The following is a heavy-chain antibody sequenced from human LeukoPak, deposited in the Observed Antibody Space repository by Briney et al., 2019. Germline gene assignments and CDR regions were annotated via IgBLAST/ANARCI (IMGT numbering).Heavy chain of an antibody. Sequence: GGSLRLSCAASGFTFSSYSMNWVRQAPGKGPEWVSSISSSSSYIYYADSVKGRFTISRDNAKNSLYLQMNSLRAEDTAAYYCARDGGPRSYYYYYGMDVWGQGTTVTVSS. CDR1: GFTFSSYS. CDR2: ISSSSSYI. V-gene: IGHV3-21*01. D-gene: IGHD1-14*01. CDR3: ARDGGPRSYYYYYGMDV. J-gene: IGHJ6*02.